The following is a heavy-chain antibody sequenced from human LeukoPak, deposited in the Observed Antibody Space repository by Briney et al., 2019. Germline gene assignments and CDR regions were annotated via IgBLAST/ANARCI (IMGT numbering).Heavy chain of an antibody. V-gene: IGHV4-38-2*02. D-gene: IGHD3-22*01. J-gene: IGHJ4*02. CDR1: GYSISSDYY. CDR2: IYHSGST. Sequence: SETLSLTCAVSGYSISSDYYWGWIRQPPGKGLEWIGSIYHSGSTYYNPSLKSRVTMSVDTSKNQFSLKLSSVTAADTAVYYCARDGTDYSDRSAYPLDYWGQGSLVTVSS. CDR3: ARDGTDYSDRSAYPLDY.